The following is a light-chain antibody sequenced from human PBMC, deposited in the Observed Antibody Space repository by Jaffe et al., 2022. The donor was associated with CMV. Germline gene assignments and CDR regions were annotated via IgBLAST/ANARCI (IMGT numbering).Light chain of an antibody. CDR1: QSISNW. Sequence: DIQMTQSPSTLSAAIGDRVTITCRASQSISNWLAWYQQKPGKAPKLLIYKASTLESGVPSRFSGSGSGTEFTLTISSLQPDDFATYYCQQYTNFFSVTFGGGTKVEI. CDR2: KAS. J-gene: IGKJ4*01. CDR3: QQYTNFFSVT. V-gene: IGKV1-5*03.